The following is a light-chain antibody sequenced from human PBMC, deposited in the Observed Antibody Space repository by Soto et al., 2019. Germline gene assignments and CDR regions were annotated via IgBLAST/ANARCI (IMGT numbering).Light chain of an antibody. CDR2: DAS. Sequence: DIQLTQSPSSLSASVGDRITMTCRASQSISTYLNWYQQKSGKAPKLMIYDASSLQRGAPSRFSGSGSGTEFTLTISSLQPDDFATYYCQQFKDYVWTFGQGTKVDI. V-gene: IGKV1-5*01. CDR3: QQFKDYVWT. CDR1: QSISTY. J-gene: IGKJ1*01.